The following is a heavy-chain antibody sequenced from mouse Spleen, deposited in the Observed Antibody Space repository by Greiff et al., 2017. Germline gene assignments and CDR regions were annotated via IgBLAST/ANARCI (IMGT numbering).Heavy chain of an antibody. CDR3: ARGYRYHAMDY. D-gene: IGHD2-14*01. J-gene: IGHJ4*01. Sequence: VQLQQSGAELVKPGASVKMSCKASGYTFTSYWITWVKQRPGQGLEWIGDIYPGSGSTNYNEKFKSKATLTVDTSSSTAYMQLSSLTSEDSAVYYCARGYRYHAMDYWGQGTSVTVSS. CDR1: GYTFTSYW. V-gene: IGHV1-55*01. CDR2: IYPGSGST.